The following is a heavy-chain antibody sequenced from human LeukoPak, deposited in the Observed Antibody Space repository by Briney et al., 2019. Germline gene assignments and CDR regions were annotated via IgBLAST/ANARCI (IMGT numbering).Heavy chain of an antibody. Sequence: SETLSLTXTVSGYSISSGYYWGWIRQPPGKGLEWIGSIYHSGSTYYNPSLKSRVTISVDTSKNQFSLKLSSVTAADTAVYYCARRYNWNDGDAFDIWGQGTMVTVSS. J-gene: IGHJ3*02. D-gene: IGHD1-1*01. CDR2: IYHSGST. V-gene: IGHV4-38-2*02. CDR1: GYSISSGYY. CDR3: ARRYNWNDGDAFDI.